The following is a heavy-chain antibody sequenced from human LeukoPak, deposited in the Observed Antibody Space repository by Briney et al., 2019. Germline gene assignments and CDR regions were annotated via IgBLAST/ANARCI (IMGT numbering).Heavy chain of an antibody. V-gene: IGHV4-38-2*02. J-gene: IGHJ5*02. Sequence: PSETLSLTCTVSSYSISSGYFWGWIRQPPGKGLEWIGNIYHSGSTSYNPSLKNRVTISVDTSKNQFSLKLKSMTAADTAVYYCARVRPYTSGWYMTRGWFDPWGQGTLVIVSS. CDR2: IYHSGST. D-gene: IGHD6-19*01. CDR3: ARVRPYTSGWYMTRGWFDP. CDR1: SYSISSGYF.